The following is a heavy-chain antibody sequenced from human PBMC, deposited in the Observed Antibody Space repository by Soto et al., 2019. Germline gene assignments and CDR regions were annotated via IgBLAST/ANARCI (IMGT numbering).Heavy chain of an antibody. CDR3: ARLDYYDSSGSDAFDI. CDR2: IYYSGST. Sequence: PSETLSLTCTVSGGSISSYYWSWIRQPPGKGLEWIGYIYYSGSTNYNPSLKSRVTISVDTSKNQFSLKLSSVTAADTAVYYCARLDYYDSSGSDAFDIWGQGTMVTV. J-gene: IGHJ3*02. CDR1: GGSISSYY. V-gene: IGHV4-59*08. D-gene: IGHD3-22*01.